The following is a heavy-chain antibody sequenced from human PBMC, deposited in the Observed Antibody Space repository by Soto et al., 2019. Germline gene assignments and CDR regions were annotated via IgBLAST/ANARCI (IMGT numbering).Heavy chain of an antibody. CDR3: ARHSYSSAWANKWFDP. CDR2: FYYSGNT. V-gene: IGHV4-39*01. Sequence: QLQLQESGPGLVKPSETLSLTCTVSGGSIGSGNYYWGWIRQPPGKGLEWIGRFYYSGNTYYNPSLRSRVSISVDTSTTQFSLTLSSVTAADTAVYDCARHSYSSAWANKWFDPWGQGTLVTVSS. D-gene: IGHD6-19*01. CDR1: GGSIGSGNYY. J-gene: IGHJ5*02.